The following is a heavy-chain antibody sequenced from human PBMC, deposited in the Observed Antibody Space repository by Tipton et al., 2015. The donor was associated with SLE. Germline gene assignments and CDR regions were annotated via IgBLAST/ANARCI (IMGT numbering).Heavy chain of an antibody. J-gene: IGHJ4*02. CDR2: IYYSGST. CDR3: AREDRWELLEGSFDY. V-gene: IGHV4-39*02. D-gene: IGHD1-26*01. CDR1: GGSISSSSYY. Sequence: TLSLTCTVSGGSISSSSYYWGWIRQPPGKGLEWIGSIYYSGSTYYNPSLQSRLTISVDTSKNQFSLKLSSVTAADTAVYYCAREDRWELLEGSFDYWGQGTLVTVSS.